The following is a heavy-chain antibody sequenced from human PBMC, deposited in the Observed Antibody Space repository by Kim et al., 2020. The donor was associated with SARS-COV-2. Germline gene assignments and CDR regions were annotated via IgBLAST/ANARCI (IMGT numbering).Heavy chain of an antibody. V-gene: IGHV3-21*01. Sequence: DSVKGRFTISRDNAKNSLYLQMNSRRAEDTAVYYCARDDSYGDSPNWCDPWGQGTLVTVSS. D-gene: IGHD4-17*01. CDR3: ARDDSYGDSPNWCDP. J-gene: IGHJ5*02.